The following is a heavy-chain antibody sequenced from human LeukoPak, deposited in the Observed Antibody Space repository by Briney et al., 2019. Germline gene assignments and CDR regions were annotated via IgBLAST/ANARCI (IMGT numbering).Heavy chain of an antibody. D-gene: IGHD5-24*01. Sequence: PSETLSLTCTVSGGSISSGTYYWSWIRQPAGKGLEWIGRFYTSGSTNYNPSLKSRVTISVDTSKNQFSPKLSSVTAADTAVYYCARGRDGYNFLNRGEYYYFDYWGQGTLVTVSS. CDR1: GGSISSGTYY. J-gene: IGHJ4*02. V-gene: IGHV4-61*02. CDR2: FYTSGST. CDR3: ARGRDGYNFLNRGEYYYFDY.